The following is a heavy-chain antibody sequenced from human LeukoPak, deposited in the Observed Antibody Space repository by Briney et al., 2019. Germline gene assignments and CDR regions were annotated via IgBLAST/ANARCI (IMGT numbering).Heavy chain of an antibody. J-gene: IGHJ6*03. CDR1: GFTFSSYS. CDR3: ARDRGYCSSTSCYSDYMDV. CDR2: ISSSSSYI. D-gene: IGHD2-2*01. Sequence: GGSLRLSCAASGFTFSSYSMNWVRQAPGKGLEWVSSISSSSSYIYYADSVKGRFTISRDNAKNSLYLQMNSLRAEDTAVYYCARDRGYCSSTSCYSDYMDVWGKGTTVTVSS. V-gene: IGHV3-21*01.